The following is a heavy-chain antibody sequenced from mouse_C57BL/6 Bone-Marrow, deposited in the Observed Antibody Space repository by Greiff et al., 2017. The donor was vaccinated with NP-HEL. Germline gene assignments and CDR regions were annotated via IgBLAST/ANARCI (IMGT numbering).Heavy chain of an antibody. V-gene: IGHV1-4*01. D-gene: IGHD2-3*01. CDR3: ARRRDYDGYYEGY. CDR1: GYTFTSYT. CDR2: INPSSGYT. J-gene: IGHJ2*01. Sequence: VMLVESGAELARPGASVKMSCKASGYTFTSYTMHWVKQRPGQGLEWIGYINPSSGYTKYNQKFKDKATLTADKSSSTAYMQLSSLTSEDSAVYYCARRRDYDGYYEGYWGQGTTLTVSS.